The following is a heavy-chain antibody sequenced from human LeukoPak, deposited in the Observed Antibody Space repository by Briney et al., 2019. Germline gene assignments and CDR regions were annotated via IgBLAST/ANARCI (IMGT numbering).Heavy chain of an antibody. CDR1: GFTFRNYW. Sequence: PGGSLRLSSAASGFTFRNYWMSWVRQAPGKGLEWVANIKQDGSEKYYVDSVKGRFTISRDNAKNSLYLQMNSLRAEDTAVYYCARGFGGLVDYMDVWGKGTTVTVSS. V-gene: IGHV3-7*01. CDR3: ARGFGGLVDYMDV. J-gene: IGHJ6*03. D-gene: IGHD3-3*01. CDR2: IKQDGSEK.